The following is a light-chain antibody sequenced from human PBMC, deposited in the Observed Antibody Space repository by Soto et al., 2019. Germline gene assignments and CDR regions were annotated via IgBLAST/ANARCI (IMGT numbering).Light chain of an antibody. Sequence: DIQMTQSPSSLSASVVDRVTITCRANHSISNYLKWYQHKPGKAPKLLIYAASSMQSGVPSRFSGSGSETDFTLTISSLQPDDSATYYCHQSFSPLWTFGQGTKVEV. CDR2: AAS. CDR3: HQSFSPLWT. CDR1: HSISNY. J-gene: IGKJ1*01. V-gene: IGKV1-39*01.